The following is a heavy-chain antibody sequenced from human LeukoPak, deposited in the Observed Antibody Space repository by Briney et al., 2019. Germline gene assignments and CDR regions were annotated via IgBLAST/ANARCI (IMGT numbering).Heavy chain of an antibody. CDR1: GFVLSDYG. CDR3: ARDGYNWADS. CDR2: VRNDGSNE. J-gene: IGHJ4*02. Sequence: PGGSLGLSCAASGFVLSDYGMHWVRQAPGKGLEWVAFVRNDGSNEYYVGSVKGRFTVSRDNVKNSLYLQMNSLRVEDTALYYCARDGYNWADSWGQGTLVTVSS. V-gene: IGHV3-30*02. D-gene: IGHD5-24*01.